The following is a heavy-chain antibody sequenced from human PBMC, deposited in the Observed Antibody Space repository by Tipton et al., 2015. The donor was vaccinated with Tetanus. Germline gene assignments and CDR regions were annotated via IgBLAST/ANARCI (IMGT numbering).Heavy chain of an antibody. D-gene: IGHD6-19*01. CDR2: INHSGST. CDR1: GGSISSYY. CDR3: ARVIWAKYSSGWPYYFDY. V-gene: IGHV4-34*01. J-gene: IGHJ4*02. Sequence: TLSLTCTVSGGSISSYYWSWIRQPPGKGLEWIGEINHSGSTNYNPSLKSRVTISVDTPKNQFPLKLSSVTAADTAVYYCARVIWAKYSSGWPYYFDYWGQGTLVTVSS.